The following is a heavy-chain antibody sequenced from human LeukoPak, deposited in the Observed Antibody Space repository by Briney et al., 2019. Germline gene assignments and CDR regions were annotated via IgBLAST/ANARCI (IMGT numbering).Heavy chain of an antibody. CDR2: INHSGST. V-gene: IGHV4-34*01. D-gene: IGHD3-22*01. CDR3: ARVGAYYYDSSGYSPSSISDY. Sequence: SETLSLTCAVYGGSFSGYYWSWIRQPPGKGLEWIGEINHSGSTNYNPSLKSRVTISVDTSKNQFSLKLSSVTAADTAVYYCARVGAYYYDSSGYSPSSISDYWGQGALVTVSS. J-gene: IGHJ4*02. CDR1: GGSFSGYY.